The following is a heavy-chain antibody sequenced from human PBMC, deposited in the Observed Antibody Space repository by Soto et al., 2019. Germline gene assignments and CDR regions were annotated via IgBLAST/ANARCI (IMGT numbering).Heavy chain of an antibody. CDR1: IFTFSNYG. D-gene: IGHD2-2*01. Sequence: QVQLVESGGGVVQPGGSLTLSCAASIFTFSNYGMHWVRQAPGEGLEWVAVISYVGTNHYYADCVRGRFTLSGDNSKNTLYLRMPTLTSDDTAVYYCAAATNTGVVVPGAPKYWGQGTLVAVS. CDR3: AAATNTGVVVPGAPKY. J-gene: IGHJ4*02. V-gene: IGHV3-30*03. CDR2: ISYVGTNH.